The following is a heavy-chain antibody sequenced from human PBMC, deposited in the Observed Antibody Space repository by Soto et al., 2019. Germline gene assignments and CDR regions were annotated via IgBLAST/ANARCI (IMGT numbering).Heavy chain of an antibody. CDR2: ITAGGSDT. J-gene: IGHJ4*02. D-gene: IGHD2-2*01. CDR3: ASVPIWCGSSSCYTEGFDS. Sequence: EVQLLDSGGGWVQPGGSLRLSCVASEFVFSDYAMSWFLQAPGKGREWVSAITAGGSDTYYANSVTGRFTVSRVNSKNTLYLQMNTLRAEDTAIYYCASVPIWCGSSSCYTEGFDSWGQGALVTVSS. V-gene: IGHV3-23*01. CDR1: EFVFSDYA.